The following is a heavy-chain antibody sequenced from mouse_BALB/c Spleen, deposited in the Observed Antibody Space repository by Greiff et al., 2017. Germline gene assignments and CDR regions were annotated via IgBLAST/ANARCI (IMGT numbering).Heavy chain of an antibody. CDR2: IRNKANGYTT. D-gene: IGHD2-4*01. Sequence: EVMLVESGGGLVQPGGSLRLSCATSGFTFTDYYMSWVRQPPGKALEWLGFIRNKANGYTTEYSASVKGRFTISRDNSQSILYLQMNTLRAEDSATYYCARDDDYGYYFDYWGQGTTLTVSS. CDR1: GFTFTDYY. V-gene: IGHV7-3*02. J-gene: IGHJ2*01. CDR3: ARDDDYGYYFDY.